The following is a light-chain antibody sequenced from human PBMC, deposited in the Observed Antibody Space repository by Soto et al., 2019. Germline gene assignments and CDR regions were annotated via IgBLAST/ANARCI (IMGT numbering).Light chain of an antibody. J-gene: IGKJ2*01. CDR2: TAG. V-gene: IGKV1-39*01. Sequence: IQMTQSPSSLSASVGDRVTITCRASQRITTYLNWYQQKPGNAPKLLITTAGTLQRGVPSRFSGSGSGTDFTLTIPSLQREDFATYFCQPTYSTPYTFGQGTKLEIK. CDR1: QRITTY. CDR3: QPTYSTPYT.